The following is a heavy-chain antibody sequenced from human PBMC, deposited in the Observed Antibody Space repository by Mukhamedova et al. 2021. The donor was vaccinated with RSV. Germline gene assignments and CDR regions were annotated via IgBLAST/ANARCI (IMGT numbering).Heavy chain of an antibody. CDR2: IKQDGSDK. V-gene: IGHV3-7*03. J-gene: IGHJ3*02. CDR3: ARDYGDYVGRDAFDI. Sequence: GLEWVANIKQDGSDKYYMDSVKGRFTISRDNAKNSLYLQMNSLRAEDTAVYYCARDYGDYVGRDAFDIWGQGTMVTVSS. D-gene: IGHD4-17*01.